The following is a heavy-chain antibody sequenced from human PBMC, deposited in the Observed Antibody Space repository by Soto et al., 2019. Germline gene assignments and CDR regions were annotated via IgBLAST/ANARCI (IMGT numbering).Heavy chain of an antibody. CDR3: ARESRLGGGGMDV. V-gene: IGHV1-69*01. Sequence: QVQLVQSGTEVKKPGSSVKVSCKASGGTFSSYPITWGRKAPGQGLEGMGGIVPIFGQPNYAQKFRGRVTITADESTSTVYMELSSLRSEDTAVYYCARESRLGGGGMDVWGQGTTVTVSS. CDR1: GGTFSSYP. J-gene: IGHJ6*02. D-gene: IGHD1-26*01. CDR2: IVPIFGQP.